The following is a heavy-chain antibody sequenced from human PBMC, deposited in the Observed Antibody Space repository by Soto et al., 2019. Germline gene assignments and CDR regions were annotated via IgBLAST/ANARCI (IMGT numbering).Heavy chain of an antibody. D-gene: IGHD3-22*01. CDR3: ARPARYYDSSGYYYDY. Sequence: SVKVSCKASGGTFSSYAISWVRQAPGQGLEWMGGIIPIFGTANYAQKFQGRVTITADESTSTAYMELSSLRSEDTAVYYCARPARYYDSSGYYYDYLGQGTLVTVCS. J-gene: IGHJ4*02. V-gene: IGHV1-69*13. CDR2: IIPIFGTA. CDR1: GGTFSSYA.